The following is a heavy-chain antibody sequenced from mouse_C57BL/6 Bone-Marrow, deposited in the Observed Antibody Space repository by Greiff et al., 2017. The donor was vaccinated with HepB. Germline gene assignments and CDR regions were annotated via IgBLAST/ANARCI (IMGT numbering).Heavy chain of an antibody. Sequence: QVQLQQSGAELARPGASVKLSCKASGYTFTSYGISWVKQRTGQGLEWIGEIYPRSGNTYYNEKFKGKATLTADKSSSTAYMELRSRTSEDSAVYVCARQDYYGSSYLYFDGWGTGTTVTVSS. V-gene: IGHV1-81*01. J-gene: IGHJ1*03. D-gene: IGHD1-1*01. CDR2: IYPRSGNT. CDR1: GYTFTSYG. CDR3: ARQDYYGSSYLYFDG.